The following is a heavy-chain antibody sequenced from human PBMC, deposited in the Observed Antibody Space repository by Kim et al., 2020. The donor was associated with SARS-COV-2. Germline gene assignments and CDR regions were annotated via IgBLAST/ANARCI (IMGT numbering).Heavy chain of an antibody. CDR2: IYYSGST. V-gene: IGHV4-31*03. CDR3: ARSSARDDSDSSEFGY. J-gene: IGHJ4*02. D-gene: IGHD3-22*01. Sequence: SETLSLTCTVSGGSISSGGYYWSWIRQHPGKGLEWIGYIYYSGSTYYNPSLKSRVTISVDTSKNQFSLKLSSVTAADTAVYYCARSSARDDSDSSEFGYWGQGTLVTVSS. CDR1: GGSISSGGYY.